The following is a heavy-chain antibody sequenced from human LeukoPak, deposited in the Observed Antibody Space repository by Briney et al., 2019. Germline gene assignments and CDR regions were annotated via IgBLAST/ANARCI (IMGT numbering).Heavy chain of an antibody. Sequence: GGSLRLSCAASGFTFSSYWMSWVRQAPGKGLEWVANIKQDGSEKYYVDSVKGRFTISRDNAKNSLYLQMNSLRAEDTAVYYCARAHCSGGSCYFFDYWGQGTLVTVSS. CDR1: GFTFSSYW. V-gene: IGHV3-7*03. J-gene: IGHJ4*02. CDR2: IKQDGSEK. D-gene: IGHD2-15*01. CDR3: ARAHCSGGSCYFFDY.